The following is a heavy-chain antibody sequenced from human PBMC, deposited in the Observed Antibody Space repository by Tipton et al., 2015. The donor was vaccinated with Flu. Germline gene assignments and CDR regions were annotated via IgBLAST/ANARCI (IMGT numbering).Heavy chain of an antibody. J-gene: IGHJ6*02. CDR1: GFTFSSYW. CDR2: INSDGSST. Sequence: SLRLSCAASGFTFSSYWMHWVRQAPGKGLVWVSRINSDGSSTSYADSVKGRFTISRDNVKNTLYLQMNSLRAEDTAVYYCARGGGSGSYRYGMDVWGQGTTVTVSS. CDR3: ARGGGSGSYRYGMDV. D-gene: IGHD3-10*01. V-gene: IGHV3-74*01.